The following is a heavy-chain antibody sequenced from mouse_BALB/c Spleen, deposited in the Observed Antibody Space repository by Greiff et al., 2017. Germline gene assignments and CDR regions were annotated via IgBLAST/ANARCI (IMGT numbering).Heavy chain of an antibody. Sequence: EVKLVESGPGLVKPSQSLSLTCTVTGYSITSDYAWNWIRQFPGNKLEWMGYISYSGSTSYNPSLKSRISITRDTSKNQFFLQLNSVTTEDTATYYCATYGNYYAMDYWGQGTSVTVSS. J-gene: IGHJ4*01. V-gene: IGHV3-2*02. CDR1: GYSITSDYA. CDR3: ATYGNYYAMDY. CDR2: ISYSGST. D-gene: IGHD2-1*01.